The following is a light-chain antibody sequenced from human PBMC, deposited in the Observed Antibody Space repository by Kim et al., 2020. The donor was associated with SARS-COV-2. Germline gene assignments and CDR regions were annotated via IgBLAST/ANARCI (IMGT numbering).Light chain of an antibody. V-gene: IGKV1-5*01. Sequence: SASVGERVTIPCRASQSFNTWLAWYQQKPGRAPKLLIYDASNLESGVPSRFSGSGSGTEFTLTVSSLQPDDFATYYCQQYNTYPFTFGQGTKLEIK. CDR1: QSFNTW. CDR3: QQYNTYPFT. CDR2: DAS. J-gene: IGKJ2*01.